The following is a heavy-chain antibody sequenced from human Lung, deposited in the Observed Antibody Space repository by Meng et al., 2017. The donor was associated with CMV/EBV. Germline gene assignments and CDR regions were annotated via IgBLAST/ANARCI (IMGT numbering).Heavy chain of an antibody. CDR2: IKEDGSEK. J-gene: IGHJ3*02. Sequence: SCVASGITFSSNWMSWVRQAPGKGLEWVANIKEDGSEKYYVDTVKGRFTISRDNAKKSLYLQMNNLRAEDTVFYYCARDQGSCIPTSGRGDACDIGXQGTXVTVSS. CDR1: GITFSSNW. CDR3: ARDQGSCIPTSGRGDACDI. V-gene: IGHV3-7*01. D-gene: IGHD2-15*01.